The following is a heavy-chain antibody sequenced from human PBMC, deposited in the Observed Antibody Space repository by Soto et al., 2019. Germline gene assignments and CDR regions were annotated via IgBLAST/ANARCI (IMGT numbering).Heavy chain of an antibody. D-gene: IGHD2-15*01. V-gene: IGHV4-39*01. CDR1: GGSISSSSYY. CDR2: IYYSGST. Sequence: SETLSLTCTVSGGSISSSSYYWGWIRQPPGKGLEWIGSIYYSGSTYYNPSLKSRVTISVDTSKNQFSLKWSSVTAADTAVYYCARQKIFDIVVVVAAPGWYFDLWGRGTLVTVSS. CDR3: ARQKIFDIVVVVAAPGWYFDL. J-gene: IGHJ2*01.